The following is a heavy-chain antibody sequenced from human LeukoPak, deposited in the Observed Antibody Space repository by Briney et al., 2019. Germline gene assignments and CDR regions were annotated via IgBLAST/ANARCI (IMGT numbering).Heavy chain of an antibody. Sequence: GGSLRLSCTASGFAMSWVRQAPGKGLEWVASIRGSGDDSTYYADSVKGRFTISRDNSKNTLYLQMNSLRAEDTAVYYCAKDKPQRPTWGQGTLVTVSS. CDR3: AKDKPQRPT. CDR1: GFA. V-gene: IGHV3-23*01. J-gene: IGHJ5*02. D-gene: IGHD5-24*01. CDR2: IRGSGDDST.